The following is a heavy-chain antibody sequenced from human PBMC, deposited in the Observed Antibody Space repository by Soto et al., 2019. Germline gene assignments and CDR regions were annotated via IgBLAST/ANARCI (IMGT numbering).Heavy chain of an antibody. J-gene: IGHJ5*02. CDR2: IIPILGIA. V-gene: IGHV1-69*04. CDR1: RGTFSRYT. Sequence: QVQMVHSGAEVKKPGSSVKVSCTASRGTFSRYTISWLRQAPGQGLEWMGRIIPILGIANYAQKFQGRVTITADKSTSTAYMELSSLRSEDTAVYYCARDKADYYDSSGYSGWFDPWGQGTLVTVSS. CDR3: ARDKADYYDSSGYSGWFDP. D-gene: IGHD3-22*01.